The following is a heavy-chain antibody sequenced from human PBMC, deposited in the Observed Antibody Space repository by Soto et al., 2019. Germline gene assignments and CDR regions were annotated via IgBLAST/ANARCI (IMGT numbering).Heavy chain of an antibody. CDR2: INAGNGNT. V-gene: IGHV1-3*01. CDR1: GYTFTSSA. D-gene: IGHD4-17*01. CDR3: ARVTNGDYYIKEGFDP. J-gene: IGHJ5*02. Sequence: QVQLVQSGSEVKKPGASVKVSCKASGYTFTSSAMHWVRPAPGQRLEWMGWINAGNGNTKYSQKFQGRATITRDTSASKAYMELRRLISEETAVYYCARVTNGDYYIKEGFDPWGQGTLVTVSS.